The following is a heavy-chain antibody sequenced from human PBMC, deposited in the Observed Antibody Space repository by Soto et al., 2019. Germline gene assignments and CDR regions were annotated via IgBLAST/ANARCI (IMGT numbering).Heavy chain of an antibody. V-gene: IGHV1-69*13. CDR1: GGTFSSYA. CDR2: IIPIFGTA. Sequence: SVKVSCKASGGTFSSYAISWVRQAPGQGLEWMGGIIPIFGTANYAQKFQGRVTITADESTSTAYMELSSLRSEETAVYYCARERGCSSTSCYFDDYYGMAVWGQGTTVTVSS. CDR3: ARERGCSSTSCYFDDYYGMAV. J-gene: IGHJ6*02. D-gene: IGHD2-2*01.